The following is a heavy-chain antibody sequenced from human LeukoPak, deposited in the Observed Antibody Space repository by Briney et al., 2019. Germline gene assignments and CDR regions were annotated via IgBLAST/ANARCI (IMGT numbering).Heavy chain of an antibody. CDR3: ARAEGGAFDY. D-gene: IGHD2-15*01. CDR2: IYYSGST. V-gene: IGHV4-39*07. CDR1: GGSISSSSYY. Sequence: SETLSLTCTVSGGSISSSSYYWGWIRQPPGKGLEWIGTIYYSGSTYYNPSLKSRVTISVDTSKNQFSLKLSSVTAADTAVYYCARAEGGAFDYWGQGTLVTVSS. J-gene: IGHJ4*02.